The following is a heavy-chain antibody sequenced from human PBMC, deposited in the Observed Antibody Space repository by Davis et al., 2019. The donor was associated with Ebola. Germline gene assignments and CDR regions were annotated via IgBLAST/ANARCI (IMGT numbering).Heavy chain of an antibody. CDR2: ISGSGGST. D-gene: IGHD3-3*01. CDR1: GFTFSSYA. V-gene: IGHV3-23*01. Sequence: PGGSLRLSCAASGFTFSSYAMSWVRQAPGKGLEWVSAISGSGGSTYYADSVKGRFTISRDNSKNTLYLQMNGLGGEDTAVYYCAKDMLRFLEWPFPGDYWGQGTLVTVSS. CDR3: AKDMLRFLEWPFPGDY. J-gene: IGHJ4*02.